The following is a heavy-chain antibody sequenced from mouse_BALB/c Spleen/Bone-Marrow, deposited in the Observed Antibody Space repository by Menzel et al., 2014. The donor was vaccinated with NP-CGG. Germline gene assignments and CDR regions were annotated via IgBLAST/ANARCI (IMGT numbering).Heavy chain of an antibody. CDR1: GFDFSRYW. J-gene: IGHJ3*01. Sequence: EVKVVESGGGLVQPGGSLKLSCAASGFDFSRYWMSWVRQAPGKGLEWIGEINPDSSTINYTPSLKDKFIISRDNAKNTLYLQMSKVRSGDTALYYCARLGYYGGFAYWGQGTLVTVSA. D-gene: IGHD2-3*01. CDR3: ARLGYYGGFAY. V-gene: IGHV4-1*02. CDR2: INPDSSTI.